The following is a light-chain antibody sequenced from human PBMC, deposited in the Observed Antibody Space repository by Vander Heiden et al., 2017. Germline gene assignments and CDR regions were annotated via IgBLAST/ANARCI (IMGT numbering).Light chain of an antibody. CDR3: ATWDDSLNGYV. CDR2: SNN. CDR1: SSNIGSYT. V-gene: IGLV1-44*01. Sequence: QSVLTQPPSASGTPGQRVTIPCSGSSSNIGSYTVSWYQQHPGAAPKLLIYSNNQRPSGVPDRFSGSKSGTSASLAISGLQSDDEADYYCATWDDSLNGYVFATGTKVTVL. J-gene: IGLJ1*01.